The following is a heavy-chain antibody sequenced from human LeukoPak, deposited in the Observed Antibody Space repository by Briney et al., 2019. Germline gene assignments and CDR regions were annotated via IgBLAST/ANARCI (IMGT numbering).Heavy chain of an antibody. Sequence: VASVKVSCKASGGTFSSYAISWVRQAPGQGLEWMGRIIPIFGTANYAQKFQGRVTITTDESTSTAYMELSSLRSEDTAVYYCARGMGYDILTGADAPYYMDVWGKGTTVTVSS. J-gene: IGHJ6*03. CDR2: IIPIFGTA. CDR3: ARGMGYDILTGADAPYYMDV. CDR1: GGTFSSYA. D-gene: IGHD3-9*01. V-gene: IGHV1-69*05.